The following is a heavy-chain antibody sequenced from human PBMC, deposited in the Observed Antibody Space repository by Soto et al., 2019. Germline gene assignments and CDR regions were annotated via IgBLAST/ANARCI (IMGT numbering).Heavy chain of an antibody. D-gene: IGHD5-12*01. V-gene: IGHV1-18*01. CDR3: ARDRGWEMDTVPTTLDS. CDR2: ISAYNGNT. CDR1: GYTFTSYG. Sequence: QVPLVQSGAEVKKPGASVKVSCKASGYTFTSYGISWVRQAPGQGLEWMGWISAYNGNTHYAQKFQGRGTMTTDTPTSTAYMELRSLRSDDTAVYHCARDRGWEMDTVPTTLDSWGQGTLVTVSS. J-gene: IGHJ4*02.